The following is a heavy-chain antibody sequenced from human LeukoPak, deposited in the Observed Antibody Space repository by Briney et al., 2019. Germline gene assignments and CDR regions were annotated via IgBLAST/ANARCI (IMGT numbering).Heavy chain of an antibody. J-gene: IGHJ6*03. Sequence: GGSLRLSCAASGFTFSSYGMHWVRQAPGKGLEWVAFIRYDGNNKYYADSVKGRFTISRDNSKNTLYLQMNSLRAEDTAVYYCAKVGYGSSYYYYMDVWGKGTTVTVSS. D-gene: IGHD6-13*01. CDR2: IRYDGNNK. CDR1: GFTFSSYG. CDR3: AKVGYGSSYYYYMDV. V-gene: IGHV3-30*02.